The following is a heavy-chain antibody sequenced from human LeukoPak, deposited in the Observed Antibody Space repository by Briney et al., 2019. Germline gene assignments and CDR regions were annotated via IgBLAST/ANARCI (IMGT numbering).Heavy chain of an antibody. CDR3: ARMTTVTTAAYYYFMDV. V-gene: IGHV3-30*02. CDR1: GFIFSTYG. Sequence: GGSLRLSCVASGFIFSTYGMHWVRQAPGKGLEWVAFTRSDGSGEYYTDSVKGRFTISRDNAKDSLYLQMNSLRVEDTAVYYCARMTTVTTAAYYYFMDVWGKGTTVTVSS. CDR2: TRSDGSGE. D-gene: IGHD4-11*01. J-gene: IGHJ6*03.